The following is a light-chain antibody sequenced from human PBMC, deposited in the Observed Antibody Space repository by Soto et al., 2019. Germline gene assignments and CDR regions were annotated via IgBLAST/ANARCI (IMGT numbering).Light chain of an antibody. CDR3: SSYTSINSYV. CDR1: SSDVGGYNY. V-gene: IGLV2-14*03. J-gene: IGLJ1*01. Sequence: QSALTQPASVSGSPGQSITISCTGTSSDVGGYNYVSWYQQHPGKAPKLMIYYVSHRPSGVSNRFSGSKSGNTASLTISGLQAEDEADYYCSSYTSINSYVFGTGTTVTVL. CDR2: YVS.